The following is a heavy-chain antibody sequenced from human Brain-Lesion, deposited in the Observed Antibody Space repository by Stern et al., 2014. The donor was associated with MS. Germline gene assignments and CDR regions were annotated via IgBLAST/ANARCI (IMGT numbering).Heavy chain of an antibody. CDR1: GGSISSGGYY. CDR2: IFNSGST. V-gene: IGHV4-61*02. J-gene: IGHJ6*02. Sequence: QVQLQESGPGLVKPSQTLSLSCTVSGGSISSGGYYWSWIRQPAGKGLEWIGRIFNSGSTSYNPSLKSRGTISIYTSKNQFSLSLTSMTAADTAVYYCARGRVVPGFQYYATDVWGQGTTVIVSS. D-gene: IGHD2-2*01. CDR3: ARGRVVPGFQYYATDV.